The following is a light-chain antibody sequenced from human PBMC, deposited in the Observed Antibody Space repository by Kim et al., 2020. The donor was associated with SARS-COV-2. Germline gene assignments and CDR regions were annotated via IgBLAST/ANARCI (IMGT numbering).Light chain of an antibody. CDR3: QTWGIDNGV. CDR1: SGHSTYT. CDR2: VNSDGRH. Sequence: QLVLTQSPSASASLGASVTLTCTLSSGHSTYTIAWHQQRADKGPRYLMSVNSDGRHSKGEGIPDRFSGSSSGAERYLIISSLQSEDEADYYCQTWGIDNGVFGPGTKFTVL. J-gene: IGLJ1*01. V-gene: IGLV4-69*02.